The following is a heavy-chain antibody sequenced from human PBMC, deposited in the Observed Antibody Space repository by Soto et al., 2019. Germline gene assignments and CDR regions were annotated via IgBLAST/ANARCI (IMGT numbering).Heavy chain of an antibody. CDR2: IYTSVIT. Sequence: SEILCLTRTVSCGSIISYYWIWIRQPAGKGLECIGRIYTSVITNYNPSLKSRVTMSVDTSKNQFSLKLSSVTAADTAVYYCARDLTISRESGYFDYWGQGTLVTVSS. D-gene: IGHD3-9*01. CDR3: ARDLTISRESGYFDY. J-gene: IGHJ4*02. CDR1: CGSIISYY. V-gene: IGHV4-4*07.